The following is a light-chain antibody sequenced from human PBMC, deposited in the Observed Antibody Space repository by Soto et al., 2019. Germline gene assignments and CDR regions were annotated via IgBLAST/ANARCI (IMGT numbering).Light chain of an antibody. CDR1: SSDIGGYNY. CDR2: EVT. Sequence: QSALTQPPSASGSPGQSVTISCTGTSSDIGGYNYVAWYQQHPGKSPKLLIYEVTKRPSGVPDRFSGSKSGNAASLTVYGIQADDEADYYCSSYAGRKKVFGGGTKLTVL. V-gene: IGLV2-8*01. CDR3: SSYAGRKKV. J-gene: IGLJ2*01.